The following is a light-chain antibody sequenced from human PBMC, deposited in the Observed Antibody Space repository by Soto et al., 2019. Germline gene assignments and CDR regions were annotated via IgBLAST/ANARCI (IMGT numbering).Light chain of an antibody. CDR3: QQYNHWPLT. CDR2: GAS. Sequence: EIVMTQSPATLSVSPGERATLSCRASQSISSNLAWYQQKPGQAPRLLIYGASTRATGIPARFSGSGSGTEFTLTISRLQSEDIAVYYCQQYNHWPLTFGGGTKVKIK. CDR1: QSISSN. V-gene: IGKV3-15*01. J-gene: IGKJ4*01.